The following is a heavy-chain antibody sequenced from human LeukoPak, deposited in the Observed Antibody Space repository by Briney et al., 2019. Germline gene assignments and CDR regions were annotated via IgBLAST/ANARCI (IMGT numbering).Heavy chain of an antibody. CDR3: ARDEGGAVAADFDY. CDR1: GGSISSYY. D-gene: IGHD6-19*01. CDR2: IYYSGST. J-gene: IGHJ4*02. Sequence: PSETLSLTCTVSGGSISSYYWGWIRQPPGKGLEWIGSIYYSGSTYYNPSLKSRVTISVDTSKNQFSLKLSSVTAADTAVYYCARDEGGAVAADFDYWGQGTLVTASS. V-gene: IGHV4-39*07.